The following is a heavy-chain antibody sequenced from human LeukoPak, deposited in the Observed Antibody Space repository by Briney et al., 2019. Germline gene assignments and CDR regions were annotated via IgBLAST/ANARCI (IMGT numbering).Heavy chain of an antibody. J-gene: IGHJ3*02. CDR2: ISAYNGNT. CDR1: GYTFTSYG. D-gene: IGHD6-13*01. CDR3: AREVGAPGYSSSWFDQHDAFDI. V-gene: IGHV1-18*01. Sequence: ASVKVSCKASGYTFTSYGISWVRQAPGQGLEWMGWISAYNGNTNYAQKLQGRVTMTTDTSTSTAYMELRSLRSDDTAVYYCAREVGAPGYSSSWFDQHDAFDIWGQGTMVTVSS.